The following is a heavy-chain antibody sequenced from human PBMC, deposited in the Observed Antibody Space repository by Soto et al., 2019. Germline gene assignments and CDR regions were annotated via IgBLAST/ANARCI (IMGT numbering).Heavy chain of an antibody. D-gene: IGHD3-22*01. CDR2: IYYSGST. CDR3: ARGKNEYYYDSSGYYLDY. CDR1: GGSISSYY. V-gene: IGHV4-59*01. J-gene: IGHJ4*02. Sequence: PSETLSLTCTVSGGSISSYYWSWIRQPPGKGLEWIGYIYYSGSTNYNPSLKSRVTISVDTSKNQFSLKLSSVTAADTAVYYCARGKNEYYYDSSGYYLDYWGQGTPVTVSS.